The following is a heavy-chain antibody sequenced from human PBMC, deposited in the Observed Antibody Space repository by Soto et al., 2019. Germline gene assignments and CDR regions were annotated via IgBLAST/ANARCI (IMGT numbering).Heavy chain of an antibody. CDR2: IIPFFGTA. CDR1: GGTSSSYA. D-gene: IGHD5-12*01. J-gene: IGHJ4*02. V-gene: IGHV1-69*12. CDR3: ARGGMRWLRSRHFDY. Sequence: QVQLVQSGAEVKKPGSSVKVSCKASGGTSSSYAISWVRQAPGQGLEWMGGIIPFFGTANYAQKFQGRVTITADESTSTAYLELSSLRSDETAVYYCARGGMRWLRSRHFDYWGQGTLVTVSS.